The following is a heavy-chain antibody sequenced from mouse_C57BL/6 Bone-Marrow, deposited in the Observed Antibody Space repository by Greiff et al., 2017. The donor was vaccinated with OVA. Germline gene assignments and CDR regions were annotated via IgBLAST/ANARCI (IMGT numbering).Heavy chain of an antibody. CDR2: IWTGGGT. Sequence: QVQLQQSGPGLVAPSQSLSITCTVSGFSLTSYAISWVRQPPGKGLEWLGVIWTGGGTNYNSAPKSRLSISKDNSKSQVFLKMNSLQTDDTARYYCARKGYGSSRYYAMDYWGQGTSVTVSS. J-gene: IGHJ4*01. CDR1: GFSLTSYA. CDR3: ARKGYGSSRYYAMDY. V-gene: IGHV2-9-1*01. D-gene: IGHD1-1*01.